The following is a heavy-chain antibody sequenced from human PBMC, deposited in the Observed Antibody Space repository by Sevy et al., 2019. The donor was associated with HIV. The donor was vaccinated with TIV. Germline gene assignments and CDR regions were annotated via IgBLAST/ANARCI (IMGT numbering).Heavy chain of an antibody. CDR2: IRDSSTM. D-gene: IGHD5-18*01. V-gene: IGHV3-48*01. J-gene: IGHJ3*02. CDR1: GFTFSSYS. CDR3: VRDIHWAFDI. Sequence: GGSLRLSCAASGFTFSSYSMNWVRQAPGKGLEWVSYIRDSSTMLYADSVKGRFSVSIANAKNSLYLQMSSRRADDTAVYYCVRDIHWAFDIWGQGTLVTVSS.